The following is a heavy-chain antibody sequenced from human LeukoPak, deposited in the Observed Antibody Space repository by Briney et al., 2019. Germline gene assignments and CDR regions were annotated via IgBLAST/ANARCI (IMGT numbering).Heavy chain of an antibody. J-gene: IGHJ6*02. CDR1: VGSISSGNW. CDR2: IHHNGTR. CDR3: ATAPMLRGEGGEHYRCGMDV. Sequence: SETLSLTCGVSVGSISSGNWWSWVRQSPERGLEWIGEIHHNGTRNYNPSLKSRVTISADTFQNHFSLIVTSLTAADTAVYYCATAPMLRGEGGEHYRCGMDVWGQGTTVIVSS. D-gene: IGHD3-10*01. V-gene: IGHV4/OR15-8*01.